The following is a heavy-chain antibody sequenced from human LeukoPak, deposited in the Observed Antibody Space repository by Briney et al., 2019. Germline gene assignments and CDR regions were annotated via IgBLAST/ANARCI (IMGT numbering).Heavy chain of an antibody. D-gene: IGHD3-22*01. Sequence: SVKVSCKASGGTFSSYAISWVRQAPGQGLEWMGGIIPIFGTANYAQKFQGRVTITADESTSTAYMELSSPRSGDTAVYYCATIYYDSSGYREYYFDYWGQGTLVTVSS. J-gene: IGHJ4*02. CDR3: ATIYYDSSGYREYYFDY. CDR2: IIPIFGTA. V-gene: IGHV1-69*13. CDR1: GGTFSSYA.